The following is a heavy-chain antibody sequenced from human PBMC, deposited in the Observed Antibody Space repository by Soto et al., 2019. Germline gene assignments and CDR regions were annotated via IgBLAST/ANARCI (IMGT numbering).Heavy chain of an antibody. J-gene: IGHJ5*02. V-gene: IGHV3-64D*06. CDR2: LSGDGRST. Sequence: SXRLSCSSSGFAFRSYAIHWVRQAPVKGLEYVSALSGDGRSTYYADSVKGRFTVFRDNSKNTLFLQMSSLRVEDTAVYYCVKGNWAYSYNNWFDPWGQGTLVTVSS. D-gene: IGHD5-18*01. CDR1: GFAFRSYA. CDR3: VKGNWAYSYNNWFDP.